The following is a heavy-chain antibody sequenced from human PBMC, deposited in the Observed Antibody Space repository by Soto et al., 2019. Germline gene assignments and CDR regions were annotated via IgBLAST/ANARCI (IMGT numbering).Heavy chain of an antibody. CDR2: IIPIFGTA. Sequence: ASVKVSCKASGGTFSSYAISWVRQAPGQGLEWMGGIIPIFGTANYAQKFQGRVTITADESTSTAYMELSSLRSEDTAVYYCARVVRYYDILTGQETNNWFDPWGQGTLVTVSS. V-gene: IGHV1-69*13. D-gene: IGHD3-9*01. CDR1: GGTFSSYA. J-gene: IGHJ5*02. CDR3: ARVVRYYDILTGQETNNWFDP.